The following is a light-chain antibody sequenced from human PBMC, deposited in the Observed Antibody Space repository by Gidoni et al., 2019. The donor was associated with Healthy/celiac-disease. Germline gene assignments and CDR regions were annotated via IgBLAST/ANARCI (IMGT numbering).Light chain of an antibody. V-gene: IGKV1-5*03. CDR1: QSISSW. CDR2: KAS. J-gene: IGKJ2*01. CDR3: QQYNSYSSYT. Sequence: DIQMTQSPSTLSASLGDRVTITCRASQSISSWLAWYQQKPGKAPKLLIYKASSLESGVPSRFSGSGSETEFTLTISSLQPDDFATYYCQQYNSYSSYTFGQGTKLEIK.